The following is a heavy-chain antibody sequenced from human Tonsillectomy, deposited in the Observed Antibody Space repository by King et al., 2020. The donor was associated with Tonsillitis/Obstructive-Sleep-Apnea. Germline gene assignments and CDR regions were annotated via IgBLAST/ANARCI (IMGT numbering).Heavy chain of an antibody. D-gene: IGHD2-2*01. CDR2: IYYSGST. CDR1: GGSISSGGYY. CDR3: ARGRPLYCSSSSCYPGGSFDY. J-gene: IGHJ4*02. V-gene: IGHV4-31*03. Sequence: VQLVESGPGLVKPSQTLSLTCTVSGGSISSGGYYWTWILQHPGKGLQWIGYIYYSGSTYYNPSLKSRVTISVDTSKNQFSLKLSSVTAADTAVFYCARGRPLYCSSSSCYPGGSFDYWGQGTLVTVSS.